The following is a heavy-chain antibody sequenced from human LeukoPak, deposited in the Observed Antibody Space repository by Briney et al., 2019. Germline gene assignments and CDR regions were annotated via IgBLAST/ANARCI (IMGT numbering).Heavy chain of an antibody. Sequence: SVRVSCKASGGTFSSYAISWVRQAPGQGIEWMGRIIPILGIANYAQKFQGRVTITADKSTSTAYMELSSLRSEDTAVYYCAREGRGWTPANTFTDNYWGQGTLVTVSS. V-gene: IGHV1-69*04. CDR1: GGTFSSYA. CDR3: AREGRGWTPANTFTDNY. J-gene: IGHJ4*02. D-gene: IGHD3-16*01. CDR2: IIPILGIA.